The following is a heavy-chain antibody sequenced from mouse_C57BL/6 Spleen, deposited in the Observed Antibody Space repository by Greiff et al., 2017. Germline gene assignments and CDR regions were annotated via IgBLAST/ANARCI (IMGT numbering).Heavy chain of an antibody. D-gene: IGHD1-1*01. V-gene: IGHV5-9-1*02. Sequence: EVQLVESGAGPVKPGGSLKLSCAASGFTFSSYAMSWVRQTPEKRLEWVAYISSGGDYINYADTVKGRFTITRDNARNTLYLQMSSLKSEGTAIYYGTRITTVVAPSAMDYWGQGTSVTVSS. CDR2: ISSGGDYI. J-gene: IGHJ4*01. CDR3: TRITTVVAPSAMDY. CDR1: GFTFSSYA.